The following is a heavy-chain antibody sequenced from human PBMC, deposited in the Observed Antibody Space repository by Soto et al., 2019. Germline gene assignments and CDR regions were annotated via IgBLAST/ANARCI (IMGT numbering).Heavy chain of an antibody. CDR1: GYTFTYRY. CDR2: ITPFNGNT. J-gene: IGHJ3*02. V-gene: IGHV1-45*02. CDR3: ATSEEYVSAFDI. Sequence: QMQLVQSGAEVKKTGSSVKVSCKASGYTFTYRYLHWVRQAPGQALEWMGWITPFNGNTNYAQKFQDRVTITRDRSMSTAYMELSSLRSEDTAMYYCATSEEYVSAFDIWGQGTMVTVSS. D-gene: IGHD3-16*01.